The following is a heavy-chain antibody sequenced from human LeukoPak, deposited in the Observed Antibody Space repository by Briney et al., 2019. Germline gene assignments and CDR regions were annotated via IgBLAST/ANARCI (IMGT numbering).Heavy chain of an antibody. CDR2: ISSGSTI. V-gene: IGHV3-11*04. J-gene: IGHJ4*03. Sequence: GGSLRLSCAASGFTFIDYHMSCIRQAPGKGLEWVSYISSGSTIYYADSVKGRFTISRDNAKNSLYLQRNSLRAEDTAVYYCASGSYADYWGQGPLVPVSS. D-gene: IGHD1-26*01. CDR1: GFTFIDYH. CDR3: ASGSYADY.